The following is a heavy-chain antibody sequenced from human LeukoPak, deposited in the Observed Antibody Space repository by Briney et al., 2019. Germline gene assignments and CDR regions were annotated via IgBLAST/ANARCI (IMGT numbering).Heavy chain of an antibody. D-gene: IGHD3-22*01. CDR1: GFTFSSYA. Sequence: GGSLRLSCAASGFTFSSYAMSWVRQAPGKGLEWVSAISGSGGSTYYADSVKGRFTISRDNSKSTLYLQMNSLRAEDTAVYYCAKGVSMIVVVINSWGQGTLVTVSS. V-gene: IGHV3-23*01. CDR3: AKGVSMIVVVINS. CDR2: ISGSGGST. J-gene: IGHJ4*02.